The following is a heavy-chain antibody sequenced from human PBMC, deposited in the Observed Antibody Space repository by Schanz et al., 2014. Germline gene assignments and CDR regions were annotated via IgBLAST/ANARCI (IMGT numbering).Heavy chain of an antibody. V-gene: IGHV1-46*03. D-gene: IGHD6-13*01. CDR2: INPSGGST. CDR3: ARDGEAAAGCDY. Sequence: QVQLVQSGAEVQKPGASVKVSCKASGYTFTTYYMHWVRQAPGQGLEWMGIINPSGGSTSYAQKCRGRVTMTEDTSTSTVYMELSSLRAEDTAVYYCARDGEAAAGCDYWGQGTLVTVSS. J-gene: IGHJ4*02. CDR1: GYTFTTYY.